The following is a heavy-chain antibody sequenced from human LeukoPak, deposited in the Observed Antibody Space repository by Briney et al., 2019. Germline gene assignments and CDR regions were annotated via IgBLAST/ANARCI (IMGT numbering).Heavy chain of an antibody. Sequence: ASVKVSCKASGYTFTRFHMHWVRRAPGQGLEWMGWINPNSGATNYAQKFQGRVTMTRDTSISTVYMDLSSLTSDDTAIYYCARVAVEMASWIDPWGQGTLVTVSS. J-gene: IGHJ5*02. CDR1: GYTFTRFH. D-gene: IGHD5-24*01. V-gene: IGHV1-2*02. CDR2: INPNSGAT. CDR3: ARVAVEMASWIDP.